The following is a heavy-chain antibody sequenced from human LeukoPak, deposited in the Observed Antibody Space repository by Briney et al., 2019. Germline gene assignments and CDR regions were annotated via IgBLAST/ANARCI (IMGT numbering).Heavy chain of an antibody. D-gene: IGHD3-22*01. Sequence: ASVKVSCKASGYTFTGYYMHWVRQAPGQGLEWMGRINPNSGGTNYAQKFQGRVTMTRDTSISTAYMELSRLRSDDTAVYYCARDYYDNSGYYDYWGQGTLVTVSS. CDR2: INPNSGGT. CDR3: ARDYYDNSGYYDY. V-gene: IGHV1-2*06. CDR1: GYTFTGYY. J-gene: IGHJ4*02.